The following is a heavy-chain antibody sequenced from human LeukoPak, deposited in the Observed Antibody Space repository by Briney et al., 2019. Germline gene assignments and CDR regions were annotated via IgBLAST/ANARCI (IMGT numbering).Heavy chain of an antibody. CDR2: IYPGDSDT. V-gene: IGHV5-51*01. CDR1: GSIFTRYW. Sequence: GASLQISCQGSGSIFTRYWIGCGRQLPGKGLEWMGIIYPGDSDTRYSPSYEGQVTISADKSISTAYLQWSSLKASDTAMYSCARHSLDTAMFAFPLYWGQGTLVTVSS. CDR3: ARHSLDTAMFAFPLY. D-gene: IGHD5-18*01. J-gene: IGHJ4*02.